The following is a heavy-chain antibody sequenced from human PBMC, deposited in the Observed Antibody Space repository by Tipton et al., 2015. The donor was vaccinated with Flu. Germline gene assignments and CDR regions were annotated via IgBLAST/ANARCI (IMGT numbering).Heavy chain of an antibody. CDR3: AGTYLDSEGFFLLHPFDL. V-gene: IGHV5-51*01. J-gene: IGHJ3*01. D-gene: IGHD3-3*01. CDR2: ANTGDDAET. Sequence: VQLVQSGAEVKKAGQSLKISCRISGSTSTSHWVVWVRQMPGRGLEWMGTANTGDDAETRYSPSFEGQDTISVDNSIGAAFLHWSSLKTSDTAMYFCAGTYLDSEGFFLLHPFDLWGQGTVITVSS. CDR1: GSTSTSHW.